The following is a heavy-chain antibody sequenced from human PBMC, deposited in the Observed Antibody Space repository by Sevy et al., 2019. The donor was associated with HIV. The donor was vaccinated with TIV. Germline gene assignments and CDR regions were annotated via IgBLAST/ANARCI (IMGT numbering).Heavy chain of an antibody. J-gene: IGHJ4*02. CDR3: ARVPHPYYYGSGSYYDY. Sequence: ASVKVSCKASGYTFTGYYMHWVRQAPGQGLEWMGWINPNSGGTNDAQKFQGRVTMTRDTSISTAYMELSRLRSDDTAVYYCARVPHPYYYGSGSYYDYWGQGTLVTVSS. V-gene: IGHV1-2*02. CDR2: INPNSGGT. CDR1: GYTFTGYY. D-gene: IGHD3-10*01.